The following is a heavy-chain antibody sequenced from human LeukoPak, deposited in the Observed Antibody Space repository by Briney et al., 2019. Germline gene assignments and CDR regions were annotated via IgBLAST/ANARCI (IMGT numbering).Heavy chain of an antibody. CDR3: ASSKDHYCHY. J-gene: IGHJ4*02. Sequence: GGSLRLSCAASGFTFSNYWMSWVRQAPGKGLQWVASIHEDAGEKQYVESVRGRFTISRDNAKNSLYLQMNSLRVEDTAVYYCASSKDHYCHYWGQGTLVTVSS. CDR1: GFTFSNYW. V-gene: IGHV3-7*05. CDR2: IHEDAGEK.